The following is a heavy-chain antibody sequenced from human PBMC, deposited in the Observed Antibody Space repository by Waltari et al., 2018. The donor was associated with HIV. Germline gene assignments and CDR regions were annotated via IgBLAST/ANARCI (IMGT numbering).Heavy chain of an antibody. Sequence: EVRLLQSGRVVVQPGGSLRLSCEASGFNFSNYAMTWVRQAPGKGREWLSTISETGRNSFYSGSVKGRFTISRDNSKKTVSLQINSLRVDDTAIFYCARDATNGLDVWGQGTTATVSS. D-gene: IGHD2-8*01. J-gene: IGHJ6*02. CDR3: ARDATNGLDV. CDR2: ISETGRNS. CDR1: GFNFSNYA. V-gene: IGHV3-23*01.